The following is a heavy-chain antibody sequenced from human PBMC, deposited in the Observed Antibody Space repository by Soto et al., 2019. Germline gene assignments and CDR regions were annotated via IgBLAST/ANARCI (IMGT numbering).Heavy chain of an antibody. D-gene: IGHD3-10*01. CDR3: AKDNAGGRGAFDI. CDR1: GFTFSSYA. CDR2: ISGSGGST. J-gene: IGHJ3*02. Sequence: GGSLRLSCAASGFTFSSYAMSWVRQAPGKGLEWVSAISGSGGSTYYADSVKGRFTISRDNSKNTLYLQMNSLRAEDTSGYYCAKDNAGGRGAFDIWGQGTMVTVSS. V-gene: IGHV3-23*01.